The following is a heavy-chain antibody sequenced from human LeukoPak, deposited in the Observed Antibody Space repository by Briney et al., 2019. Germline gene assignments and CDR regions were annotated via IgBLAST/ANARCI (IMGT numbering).Heavy chain of an antibody. CDR2: ISGSGGST. Sequence: GGSLRLSCAASGFTFSSYAMSWVRQAPGKGLEWVSAISGSGGSTYYADSVEGRFTISRDNAKNSLYLQINSLRAEDTAVYYCARSSYSSSSSVWGQGTMVTVSS. V-gene: IGHV3-23*01. J-gene: IGHJ3*01. CDR1: GFTFSSYA. D-gene: IGHD6-6*01. CDR3: ARSSYSSSSSV.